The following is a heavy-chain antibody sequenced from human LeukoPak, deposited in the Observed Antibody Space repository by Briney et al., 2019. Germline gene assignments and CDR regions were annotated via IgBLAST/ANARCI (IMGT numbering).Heavy chain of an antibody. V-gene: IGHV3-21*01. Sequence: PGGSLRLSCAASGFTFSSYSMHWVRQAPGKGLEWVSSITGSSNYIYYADSVKGRFTISRDNAKNSLYLQMNSLRAEDTAVYYCATDTLGGSGSHDYWGQGTLVTVSS. CDR3: ATDTLGGSGSHDY. CDR1: GFTFSSYS. D-gene: IGHD3-10*01. CDR2: ITGSSNYI. J-gene: IGHJ4*02.